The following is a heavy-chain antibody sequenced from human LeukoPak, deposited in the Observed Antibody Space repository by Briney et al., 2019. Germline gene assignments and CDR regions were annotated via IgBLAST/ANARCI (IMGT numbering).Heavy chain of an antibody. V-gene: IGHV4-59*12. CDR2: IYYSGST. CDR3: ARDQYYDVSTYYEIDY. D-gene: IGHD3-22*01. Sequence: SETLSLTCTVSGGSISTFYWSWIRQPPGKGLEWIGYIYYSGSTNYNPSLKSRVTISVDTSKNQFSLKMSSVTAADTAVYYCARDQYYDVSTYYEIDYWGQGTLVTVSS. J-gene: IGHJ4*02. CDR1: GGSISTFY.